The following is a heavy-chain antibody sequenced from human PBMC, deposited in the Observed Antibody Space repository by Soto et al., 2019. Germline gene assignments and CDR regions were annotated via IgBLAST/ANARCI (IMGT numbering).Heavy chain of an antibody. V-gene: IGHV4-38-2*02. Sequence: SETLSLTCTVSGYSISSGSYWGCIRQPPGKGPEWIASIYHGGTTFYNPSLKSRVTVSVDKSNNQFSLKLRSVTAADTAVYYCAKAHVMVVAGNTFDYWGHGTLVTVSS. CDR3: AKAHVMVVAGNTFDY. D-gene: IGHD6-19*01. CDR2: IYHGGTT. J-gene: IGHJ4*01. CDR1: GYSISSGSY.